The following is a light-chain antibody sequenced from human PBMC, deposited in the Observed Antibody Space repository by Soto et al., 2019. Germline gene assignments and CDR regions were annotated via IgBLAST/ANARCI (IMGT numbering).Light chain of an antibody. CDR1: SSDVGNYNY. Sequence: QSALTQPASVSGSPGQSITISCTGTSSDVGNYNYVSWYQQYPGKAPKLMIYEVSNRPSGVSNRFSGSKSGNTASLTISGLQAEYEADYYCPSYTSTITPVVFGGGTKLTVL. CDR3: PSYTSTITPVV. CDR2: EVS. V-gene: IGLV2-14*01. J-gene: IGLJ2*01.